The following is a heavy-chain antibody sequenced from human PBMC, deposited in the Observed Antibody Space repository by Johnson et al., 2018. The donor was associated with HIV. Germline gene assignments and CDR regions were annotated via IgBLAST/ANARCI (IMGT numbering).Heavy chain of an antibody. J-gene: IGHJ3*01. V-gene: IGHV3-48*04. CDR1: GFTFISYG. CDR3: ATVWRNEGRHAFDV. CDR2: ISSSGGTI. D-gene: IGHD1-1*01. Sequence: VQLVESGGGVVQPGGSLRLSCAASGFTFISYGMHWVRQAPGKGLEWVSYISSSGGTIYYTDSVKGRFTISRDNAKNSLYLHMNSLRAEDTAVYYWATVWRNEGRHAFDVWGQGTKVTVSS.